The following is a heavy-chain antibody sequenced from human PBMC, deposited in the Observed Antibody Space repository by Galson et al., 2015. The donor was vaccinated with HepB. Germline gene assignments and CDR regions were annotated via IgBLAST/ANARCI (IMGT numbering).Heavy chain of an antibody. CDR3: AKDPHYFESSSNYFTPHYFDY. Sequence: SLRLSCATSRFTFDNYGMSWVRQAPGKGLEWVSSISHSGRRTYYTDAVKGRFTISRDNSRDTLYLQMNSLRVEDTAVYFCAKDPHYFESSSNYFTPHYFDYWGQGTPVTVSS. CDR1: RFTFDNYG. D-gene: IGHD3-22*01. V-gene: IGHV3-23*01. J-gene: IGHJ4*02. CDR2: ISHSGRRT.